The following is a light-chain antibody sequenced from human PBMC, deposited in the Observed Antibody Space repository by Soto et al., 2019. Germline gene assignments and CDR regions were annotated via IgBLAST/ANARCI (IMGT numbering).Light chain of an antibody. Sequence: QPVLTQPPSLSATPGQRVTISCSGSSSNIGNNYVCWYKQVPGTAPKVIMFSNNQRPSGVPDRFSGAKTGTSASLAINGLQSEDEADYYCATWDDSLAGGVFGGGTKLTV. CDR3: ATWDDSLAGGV. V-gene: IGLV1-47*02. J-gene: IGLJ3*02. CDR2: SNN. CDR1: SSNIGNNY.